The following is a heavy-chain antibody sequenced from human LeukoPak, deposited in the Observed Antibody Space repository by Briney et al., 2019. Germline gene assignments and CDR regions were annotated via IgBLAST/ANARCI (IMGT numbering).Heavy chain of an antibody. J-gene: IGHJ4*02. Sequence: GGSLRLSCAASGFTFSSYWMHWVRQAPRKGLVWVSRVNSDGSSTSYADPVKGRFTISRDNAKNTVYLQMNSLRAEDTAVYYCGRGGKVEQLVLARWGQGNLVTVSS. CDR2: VNSDGSST. V-gene: IGHV3-74*01. D-gene: IGHD6-13*01. CDR3: GRGGKVEQLVLAR. CDR1: GFTFSSYW.